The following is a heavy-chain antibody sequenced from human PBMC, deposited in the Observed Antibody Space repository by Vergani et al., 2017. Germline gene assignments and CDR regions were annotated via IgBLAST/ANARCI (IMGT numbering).Heavy chain of an antibody. CDR3: VYRKTECGTTGCFYPFYYYCYMDV. Sequence: QITLKESGPTLVKPTQTLTLTCTSSGFSLNTRGVSVAWIRQPPGKALDWLALVYWNDDQHYSPSLNNRVTIAKDTSKSQVVLTMTNMDYVDTGTYYCVYRKTECGTTGCFYPFYYYCYMDVWGKGTMVTVSS. V-gene: IGHV2-5*04. J-gene: IGHJ6*03. D-gene: IGHD1-7*01. CDR2: VYWNDDQ. CDR1: GFSLNTRGVS.